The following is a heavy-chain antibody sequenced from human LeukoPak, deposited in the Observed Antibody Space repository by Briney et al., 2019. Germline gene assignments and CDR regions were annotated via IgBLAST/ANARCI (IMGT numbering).Heavy chain of an antibody. Sequence: ASVKVSCKASGYTFTGYYMHWVRQAPGQGLEWMGWINPNSGGTNYAQKFQGRVIMTRDTSISTGYMELSRLRSDDTAVYYCAKAYGDYYYYYYYGMDVWGQGTTVTVSS. CDR1: GYTFTGYY. CDR3: AKAYGDYYYYYYYGMDV. J-gene: IGHJ6*02. V-gene: IGHV1-2*02. D-gene: IGHD4-17*01. CDR2: INPNSGGT.